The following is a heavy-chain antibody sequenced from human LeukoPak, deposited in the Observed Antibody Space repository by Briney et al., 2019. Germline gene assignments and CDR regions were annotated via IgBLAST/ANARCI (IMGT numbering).Heavy chain of an antibody. CDR1: GFTFSSYS. CDR2: ISSSSSYI. D-gene: IGHD6-13*01. J-gene: IGHJ6*02. Sequence: PGGSLRLSCAASGFTFSSYSMNWVRQAPGKGLEWVSSISSSSSYIYYADSVKGRLTISRDNAKNSLYLQMNSLRAEDTAVYYCARRVSIAAAGHYYYYGMDVWGQGTTVTVSS. V-gene: IGHV3-21*01. CDR3: ARRVSIAAAGHYYYYGMDV.